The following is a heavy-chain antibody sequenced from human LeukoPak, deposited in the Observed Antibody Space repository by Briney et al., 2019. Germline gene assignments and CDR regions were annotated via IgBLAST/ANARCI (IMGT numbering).Heavy chain of an antibody. CDR2: ISSSSSYI. V-gene: IGHV3-21*04. J-gene: IGHJ3*02. D-gene: IGHD3-22*01. CDR3: AKGRREVVVIDAFDI. CDR1: GFTFSSYS. Sequence: KPGGSLRLSCAASGFTFSSYSMNWVRQAPGKGLEWVSSISSSSSYIYYADSVKGRFTISRDNSKNTLYLQMNSLRAEDTAVYYCAKGRREVVVIDAFDIWGQGTMVTVSS.